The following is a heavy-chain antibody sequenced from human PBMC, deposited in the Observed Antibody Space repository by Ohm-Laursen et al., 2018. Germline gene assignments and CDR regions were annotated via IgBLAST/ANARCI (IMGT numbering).Heavy chain of an antibody. CDR2: IRGSRDST. CDR3: ARDRDGMDV. V-gene: IGHV3-23*01. J-gene: IGHJ6*02. CDR1: GFTFSSYA. Sequence: SLRLSCAASGFTFSSYAMSWVRQAPGKGLEWVSGIRGSRDSTYYADSVKGRFTISRDNSKNTLYLQMNSLRAEDTAVYYCARDRDGMDVWGQGTTVTVSS.